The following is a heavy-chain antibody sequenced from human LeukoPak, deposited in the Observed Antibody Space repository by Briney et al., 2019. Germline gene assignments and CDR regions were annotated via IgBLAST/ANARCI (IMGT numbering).Heavy chain of an antibody. D-gene: IGHD2-15*01. CDR2: IYPGASDT. Sequence: LGESLKISCKGSGYSFISYWIGWVRQMPGKGLEWMGIIYPGASDTTYSPSFQGQVTISADKAISTAYLQWSSLKASDTAMYYCARGYCRGGRCYYFDYWGQGTLVTVSS. V-gene: IGHV5-51*01. CDR3: ARGYCRGGRCYYFDY. J-gene: IGHJ4*02. CDR1: GYSFISYW.